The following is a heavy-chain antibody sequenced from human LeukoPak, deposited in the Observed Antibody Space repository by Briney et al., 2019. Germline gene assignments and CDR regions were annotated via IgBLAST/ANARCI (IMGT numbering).Heavy chain of an antibody. CDR3: ASMTTVTTSSGSFDY. CDR2: ISGSGGST. Sequence: GGSLRLSCAASGFTFSSYAMSWVRQAPGKGLEWVSAISGSGGSTYYADSVKGRFTISRDNSKNTLYLQMNSLRAEDTAVYYCASMTTVTTSSGSFDYWGQGTLVTVSS. J-gene: IGHJ4*02. V-gene: IGHV3-23*01. D-gene: IGHD4-17*01. CDR1: GFTFSSYA.